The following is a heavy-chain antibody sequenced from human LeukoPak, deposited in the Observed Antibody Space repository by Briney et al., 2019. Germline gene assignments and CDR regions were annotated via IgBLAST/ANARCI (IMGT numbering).Heavy chain of an antibody. CDR2: INHNGNVN. CDR1: GFTFSSYW. CDR3: AKGLRLEATGFSGMDV. D-gene: IGHD1-26*01. J-gene: IGHJ6*02. V-gene: IGHV3-7*03. Sequence: GGSLRLSCAASGFTFSSYWMNWARQAPGKGLEWVASINHNGNVNYYVDSVKGRFTISRDNAKNSLYLQMSNLRAEDTAIYYCAKGLRLEATGFSGMDVWGQGTTVTVSS.